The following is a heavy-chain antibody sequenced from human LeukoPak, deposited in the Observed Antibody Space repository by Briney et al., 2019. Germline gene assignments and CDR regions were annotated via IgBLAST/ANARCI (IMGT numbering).Heavy chain of an antibody. V-gene: IGHV1-8*01. Sequence: ASVKVSCKASGYTFTSYDINWVRQASGQGLEWMGWMNPNSCNTGYAQKFQGRVTMTEDTSTDTAYMELHSLRPDDTAVYYCATDPGETVPAAKGPRGDYCYGMDVWGQGTTVTVSS. CDR2: MNPNSCNT. J-gene: IGHJ6*02. CDR1: GYTFTSYD. D-gene: IGHD2-2*01. CDR3: ATDPGETVPAAKGPRGDYCYGMDV.